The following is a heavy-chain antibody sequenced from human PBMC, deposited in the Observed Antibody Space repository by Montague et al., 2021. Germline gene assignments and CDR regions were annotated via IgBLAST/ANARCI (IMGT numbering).Heavy chain of an antibody. V-gene: IGHV4-39*01. CDR1: GGSISSACYY. CDR3: AWSLYCRGGSCYSGFDP. J-gene: IGHJ5*02. CDR2: IYYNGTT. Sequence: SETLSLTCTVSGGSISSACYYWGWIRQPPGKGLEFIGVIYYNGTTYHNPSLKSRVTVSMYTSKNQFSLKLSSVTAADTAVYYCAWSLYCRGGSCYSGFDPWGQGTLVTVSS. D-gene: IGHD2-15*01.